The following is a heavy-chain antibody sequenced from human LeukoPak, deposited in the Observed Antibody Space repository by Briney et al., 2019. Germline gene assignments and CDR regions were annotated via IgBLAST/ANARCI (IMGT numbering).Heavy chain of an antibody. J-gene: IGHJ3*02. V-gene: IGHV1-69*06. CDR3: SREGPPNLYDAFDI. Sequence: SVKVSCKASGGTFSSYAIIWVRQAPGQGLEWMGGIIPIFGTANYAQKFQGRVTITADKSTSTAYMELSSLRSEDTAVYYCSREGPPNLYDAFDIWGQGTMVTVSS. CDR1: GGTFSSYA. CDR2: IIPIFGTA. D-gene: IGHD1-14*01.